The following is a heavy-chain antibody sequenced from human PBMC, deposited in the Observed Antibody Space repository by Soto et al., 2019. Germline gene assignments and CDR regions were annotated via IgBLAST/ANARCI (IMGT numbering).Heavy chain of an antibody. CDR2: SSNRDRST. CDR3: ARAWKIEKFGVISMSKGLDV. J-gene: IGHJ6*02. CDR1: GFIFSDYY. Sequence: GGSLRLSCAASGFIFSDYYMTGIRQAPGKGLEWLSCSSNRDRSTYYADSVKDRFVVSKDNAKNLVYLQMNSLRAEDTDVYFCARAWKIEKFGVISMSKGLDVWGQGTTVTVSS. D-gene: IGHD3-3*01. V-gene: IGHV3-11*01.